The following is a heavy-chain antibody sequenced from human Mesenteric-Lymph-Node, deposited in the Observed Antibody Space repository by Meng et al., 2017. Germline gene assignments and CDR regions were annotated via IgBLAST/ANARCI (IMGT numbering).Heavy chain of an antibody. V-gene: IGHV3-74*01. J-gene: IGHJ4*02. D-gene: IGHD1-14*01. CDR2: INDDGVTT. CDR3: ETGNFDY. Sequence: GGSLRLSCVVSGFTFSSSWMHWVRQVPGKGRVWVARINDDGVTTSYADSVKGRFTISRDNAKNTVYLQMNSLRVEDTAVYYCETGNFDYWGQGTLVTVSS. CDR1: GFTFSSSW.